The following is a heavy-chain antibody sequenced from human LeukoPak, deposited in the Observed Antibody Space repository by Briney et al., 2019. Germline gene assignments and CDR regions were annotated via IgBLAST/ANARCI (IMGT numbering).Heavy chain of an antibody. J-gene: IGHJ4*02. CDR1: GASISSGGYY. CDR3: ARALYYDSSGYYNQYYFDY. Sequence: SSQTLSLTCAVSGASISSGGYYWSWIRQHPGKGLEWIGHIYYSVTSFYNPSLTSRVTISVDTSKNQFSLKLSSVTAADTAVYYCARALYYDSSGYYNQYYFDYWGQGTLVTASS. CDR2: IYYSVTS. V-gene: IGHV4-31*11. D-gene: IGHD3-22*01.